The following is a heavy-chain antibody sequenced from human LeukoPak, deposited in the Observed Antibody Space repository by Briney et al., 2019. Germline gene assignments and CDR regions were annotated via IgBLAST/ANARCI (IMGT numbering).Heavy chain of an antibody. Sequence: GGSLRLSCGASGFTFSSYAMSWVRQAPGKGQEWVSAISGSGGSTYYADSVKGRFTISRDNSKNTLYLQMNSLRAEDTAVYYCAKVPKPRYYYDSSGRGMSGGQGTLVTVSP. CDR3: AKVPKPRYYYDSSGRGMS. J-gene: IGHJ4*02. CDR2: ISGSGGST. D-gene: IGHD3-22*01. V-gene: IGHV3-23*01. CDR1: GFTFSSYA.